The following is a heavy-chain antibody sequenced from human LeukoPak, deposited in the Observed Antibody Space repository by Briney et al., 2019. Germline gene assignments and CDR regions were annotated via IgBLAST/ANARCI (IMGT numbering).Heavy chain of an antibody. CDR1: GGSISSSSYY. V-gene: IGHV4-39*07. J-gene: IGHJ4*02. CDR2: INHSGST. CDR3: ARGVLRADY. Sequence: PSETLSLTCTVSGGSISSSSYYWGWIRQPPGKGLEWIGEINHSGSTNYNPSLKSRVTISVDTSKNQFSLKLSSVTAADTAVYYCARGVLRADYWGQGTLVTVSS. D-gene: IGHD6-6*01.